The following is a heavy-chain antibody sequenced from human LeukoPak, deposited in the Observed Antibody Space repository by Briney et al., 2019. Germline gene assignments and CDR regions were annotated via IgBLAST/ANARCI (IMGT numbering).Heavy chain of an antibody. CDR2: IKQDGSEK. Sequence: PGGSLRLSCAASGFTFSSYWMSWVRQAPGKGLEWVANIKQDGSEKYYVDSVKGRFTISRDNAKKSLYLQMNALRYEDTAIYYCARDHDWAFDLWGQGTLVTVSS. CDR3: ARDHDWAFDL. D-gene: IGHD3-9*01. V-gene: IGHV3-7*01. CDR1: GFTFSSYW. J-gene: IGHJ4*02.